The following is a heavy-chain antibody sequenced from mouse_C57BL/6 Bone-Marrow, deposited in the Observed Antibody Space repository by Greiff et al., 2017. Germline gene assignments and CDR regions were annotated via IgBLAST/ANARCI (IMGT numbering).Heavy chain of an antibody. J-gene: IGHJ4*01. V-gene: IGHV1-4*01. CDR1: GYTFTSYT. CDR2: INPSSGYT. CDR3: ARFYAMDY. Sequence: VQLQQSGAELARPGASVKMSCKASGYTFTSYTMNWVKQRPGQGLEWIGYINPSSGYTKYNQKFKDKATLTADKSSSTAYMQLSSLTSEDSAVYYCARFYAMDYGGQGTSVTVSS.